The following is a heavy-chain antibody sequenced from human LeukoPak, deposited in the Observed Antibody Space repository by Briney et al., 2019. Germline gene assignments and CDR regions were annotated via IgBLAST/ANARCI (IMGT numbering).Heavy chain of an antibody. Sequence: PSETLSLTCTVSGGSISGDYWSWIRQPPGKGLEWIGYIYYSGSTNYNPSLKSRVTISVDTSKTQFSLKLSSVTAAETAVYYCAREVGIRDYYYGMDVWGQGTTVTVSS. D-gene: IGHD1-1*01. J-gene: IGHJ6*02. V-gene: IGHV4-59*01. CDR3: AREVGIRDYYYGMDV. CDR2: IYYSGST. CDR1: GGSISGDY.